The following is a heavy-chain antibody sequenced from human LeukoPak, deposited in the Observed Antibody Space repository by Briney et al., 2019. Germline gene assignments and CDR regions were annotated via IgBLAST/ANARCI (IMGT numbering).Heavy chain of an antibody. J-gene: IGHJ6*02. CDR2: ISGSSSYI. CDR3: ARTARPELLWFGEFYYYYGMDV. D-gene: IGHD3-10*01. Sequence: PGGSLRLSCAASGFTFSSYSMNWVRQAPGKGLEWVSSISGSSSYIYYADSVKGRFTISRDNAKNSLYLQMNSLRAEDTAVYYCARTARPELLWFGEFYYYYGMDVWGQGTTVTVSS. V-gene: IGHV3-21*01. CDR1: GFTFSSYS.